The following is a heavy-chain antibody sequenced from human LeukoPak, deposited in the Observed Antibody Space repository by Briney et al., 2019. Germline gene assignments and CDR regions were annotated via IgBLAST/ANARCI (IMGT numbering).Heavy chain of an antibody. CDR3: ARHAYCGGDCFGGAFEI. CDR2: IYYSGST. J-gene: IGHJ3*02. D-gene: IGHD2-21*02. V-gene: IGHV4-59*08. CDR1: GGSISSYY. Sequence: PSETLSLTCTVSGGSISSYYWSWIRQPPGKGLEWIGYIYYSGSTNYNPSLKSRVTISVDTSKNQFSLKLSSVTAADTAVYYCARHAYCGGDCFGGAFEIWGQGTMVTVSS.